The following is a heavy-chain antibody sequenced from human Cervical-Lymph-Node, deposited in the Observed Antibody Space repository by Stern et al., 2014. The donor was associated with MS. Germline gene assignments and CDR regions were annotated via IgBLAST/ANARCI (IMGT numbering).Heavy chain of an antibody. CDR3: RAGSDAFDI. D-gene: IGHD6-13*01. Sequence: QVRLVESGAEVKKPGASVKVSCKASGYTFIEYAISWVRQAPGQGLEWMGWIGTNIGNTNYAQKFQGRVTLATDTFTTTVYMELRSLRSDDTAMYYCRAGSDAFDIWGQGTMVTVSS. CDR2: IGTNIGNT. V-gene: IGHV1-18*01. CDR1: GYTFIEYA. J-gene: IGHJ3*02.